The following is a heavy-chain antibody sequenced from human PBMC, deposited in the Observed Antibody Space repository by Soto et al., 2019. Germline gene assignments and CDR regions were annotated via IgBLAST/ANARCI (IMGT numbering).Heavy chain of an antibody. D-gene: IGHD2-21*02. Sequence: EASVKVSCKASGYTFTSYYMHWVRQAPGQGLEWMGIINPSGGSTSYAQKFQGRVTMTRDTSTSTVYMELSSLRSEDTAVYYCAIAYCGGDSYLRPYYFDYWGQGTLVTVSS. V-gene: IGHV1-46*01. CDR1: GYTFTSYY. CDR3: AIAYCGGDSYLRPYYFDY. J-gene: IGHJ4*02. CDR2: INPSGGST.